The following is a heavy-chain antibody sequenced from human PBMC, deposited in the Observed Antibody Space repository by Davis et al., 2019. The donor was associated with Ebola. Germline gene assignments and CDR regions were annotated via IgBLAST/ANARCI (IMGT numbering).Heavy chain of an antibody. CDR2: INPSGGST. CDR1: GYTFTSYY. CDR3: ARSLRVPFDY. V-gene: IGHV1-46*01. Sequence: ASVKVSCKASGYTFTSYYMHWVRQAPGQGLEWMGIINPSGGSTSYAQKFQGRVTMTRDTSISTAYMELRSLRSDDTAVYYCARSLRVPFDYWGQGTLVTVSS. J-gene: IGHJ4*02.